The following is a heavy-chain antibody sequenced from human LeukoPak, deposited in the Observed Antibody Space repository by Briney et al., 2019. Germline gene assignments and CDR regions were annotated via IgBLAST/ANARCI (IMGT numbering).Heavy chain of an antibody. V-gene: IGHV3-7*01. CDR2: IKQDGSEK. Sequence: AGGSLRLSCAASGFTFSSYWMSWVRQAPGKGLEWVANIKQDGSEKYYVDSVKGRFTISRDNAKNSLYLQMNSLRAEDTAVYYCARADSIAARRWTYFDYWGQGTLVTVSS. CDR1: GFTFSSYW. D-gene: IGHD6-6*01. CDR3: ARADSIAARRWTYFDY. J-gene: IGHJ4*02.